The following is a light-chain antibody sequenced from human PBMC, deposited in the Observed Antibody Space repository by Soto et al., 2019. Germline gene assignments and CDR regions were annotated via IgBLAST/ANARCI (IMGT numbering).Light chain of an antibody. CDR3: SSYTTSSTLV. CDR1: SSDVGGYKY. J-gene: IGLJ2*01. Sequence: QSALTQPASVSGSPGQSITISCTGTSSDVGGYKYVSWYQQHPGKAPKLIIYEVSNRPSGISNRFSGSKSGSTASLAISGLQAEDEADYYCSSYTTSSTLVFGGVTKVTVL. CDR2: EVS. V-gene: IGLV2-14*01.